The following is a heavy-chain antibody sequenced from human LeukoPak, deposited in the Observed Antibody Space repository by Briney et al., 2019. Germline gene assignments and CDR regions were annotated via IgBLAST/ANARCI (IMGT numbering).Heavy chain of an antibody. CDR3: AMLKNP. J-gene: IGHJ5*02. D-gene: IGHD4/OR15-4a*01. CDR2: ISYDGSNK. Sequence: PGGSLRLSCAASGFTFSSYAMHWVRQAPGKGLEWVAVISYDGSNKYYADSVKGRFTIPRDNSKNTLYLQMNSLRAEDTAVYYCAMLKNPWGQGTLVTVSS. CDR1: GFTFSSYA. V-gene: IGHV3-30-3*01.